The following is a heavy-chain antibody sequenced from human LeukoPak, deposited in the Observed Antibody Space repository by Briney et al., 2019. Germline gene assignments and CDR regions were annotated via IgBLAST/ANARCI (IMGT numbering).Heavy chain of an antibody. CDR2: IKQDGSEK. CDR1: GFTLSSYW. J-gene: IGHJ4*02. Sequence: GGSLRLSCAASGFTLSSYWMSWVRQAPGKGLEWVANIKQDGSEKYYVDSVKGRFTISRDNVKNSLYLQMNSLRAEDTAVYYCARAASAALDYWGQGTLVTVSS. V-gene: IGHV3-7*01. CDR3: ARAASAALDY. D-gene: IGHD6-13*01.